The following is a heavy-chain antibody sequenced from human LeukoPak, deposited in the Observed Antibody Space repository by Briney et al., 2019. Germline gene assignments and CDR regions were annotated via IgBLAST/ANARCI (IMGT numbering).Heavy chain of an antibody. D-gene: IGHD3-16*02. J-gene: IGHJ3*02. Sequence: SETLSLTCTVSGGSISSSSYYWGWIRQPLGKGLEWIGSIYYSGSTYYNPSLKSRVTISVDTSKNQFSLKLSSVTAADTAVYYCARDSLTYYDYVWGSYRYLDAFDIWGQGTMVTVSS. CDR2: IYYSGST. CDR3: ARDSLTYYDYVWGSYRYLDAFDI. CDR1: GGSISSSSYY. V-gene: IGHV4-39*07.